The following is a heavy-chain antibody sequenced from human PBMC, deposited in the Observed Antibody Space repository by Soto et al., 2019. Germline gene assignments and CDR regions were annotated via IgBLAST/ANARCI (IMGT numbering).Heavy chain of an antibody. CDR3: ARGPYYDLIWNYYYMDV. Sequence: QVQLQESGPGLVKPSETLSLSCSVSGGSISGHYWSWVRQTPGKGLEWIGYMYYSGSTNYNPSLNSRVTIAVDTSKNHSTLRLTSVTAADTAVYYCARGPYYDLIWNYYYMDVWGKGTTVTVSS. D-gene: IGHD3-16*01. J-gene: IGHJ6*03. CDR1: GGSISGHY. V-gene: IGHV4-59*08. CDR2: MYYSGST.